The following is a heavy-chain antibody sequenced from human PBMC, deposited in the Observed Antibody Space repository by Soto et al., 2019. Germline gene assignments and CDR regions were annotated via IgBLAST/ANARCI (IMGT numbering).Heavy chain of an antibody. Sequence: SVKVSCKASGGTFSNYAISWVRQAPGQGLEWMGGITPIFGTANYAQKFQGRVTITADESTSTAHMELSSLRSEDTAVYYCARDYGHDCSGGRCYFYFWGQGTLVTVSS. J-gene: IGHJ4*02. CDR3: ARDYGHDCSGGRCYFYF. CDR1: GGTFSNYA. CDR2: ITPIFGTA. V-gene: IGHV1-69*13. D-gene: IGHD2-15*01.